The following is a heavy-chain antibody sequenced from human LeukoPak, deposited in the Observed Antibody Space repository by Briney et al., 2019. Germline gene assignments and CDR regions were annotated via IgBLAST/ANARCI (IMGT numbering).Heavy chain of an antibody. Sequence: SETLSLTCTVSGGSISSSSYCWGWIRQPPGRGQEWVGRVYYSGRTDYIPSLISRVTIAVDTCKTQFSLKLSSVTAADTAVYYCARERVYYDFWSGYGGWFYPWGQGTLVTVSS. V-gene: IGHV4-39*07. D-gene: IGHD3-3*01. J-gene: IGHJ5*02. CDR2: VYYSGRT. CDR3: ARERVYYDFWSGYGGWFYP. CDR1: GGSISSSSYC.